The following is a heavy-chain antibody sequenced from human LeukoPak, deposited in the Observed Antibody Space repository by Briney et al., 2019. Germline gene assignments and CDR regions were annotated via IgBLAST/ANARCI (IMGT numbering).Heavy chain of an antibody. CDR2: ISYDGSNK. CDR3: AKDRGAAAILDY. D-gene: IGHD6-13*01. V-gene: IGHV3-30*18. Sequence: GRSLRLSCAASGFTFSSYGMHWVRQAPGKGLEWVAVISYDGSNKYYADSVKGRFTISRDNSKNTLYLQMNSLGAEDTAVYYCAKDRGAAAILDYWGQGTLVTVSS. CDR1: GFTFSSYG. J-gene: IGHJ4*02.